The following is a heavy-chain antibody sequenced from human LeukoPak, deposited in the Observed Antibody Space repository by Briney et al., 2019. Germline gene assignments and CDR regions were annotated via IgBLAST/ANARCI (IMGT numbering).Heavy chain of an antibody. J-gene: IGHJ2*01. CDR2: INHSGST. Sequence: PSETLSLTCAVYGGSFSGYYWSWIRQPPGKGLEWIGEINHSGSTNYNPSLKSRLTISVDTSKDQFSLKLSSVTAADTAVYYCAKTVAGYWYFDLWGRGTLVTASS. V-gene: IGHV4-34*01. D-gene: IGHD6-19*01. CDR3: AKTVAGYWYFDL. CDR1: GGSFSGYY.